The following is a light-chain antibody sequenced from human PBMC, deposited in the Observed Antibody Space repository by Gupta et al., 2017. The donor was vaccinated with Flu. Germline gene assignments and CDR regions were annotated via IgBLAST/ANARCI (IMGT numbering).Light chain of an antibody. CDR1: RGIGDW. CDR2: KAS. J-gene: IGKJ2*01. CDR3: QQYYDMFT. Sequence: DVRMTPPPSTLSASVGDRVTITCRASRGIGDWLAWYQQRPGKAPKVLISKASHLESGVPSRFSGSGSGTEFTLTISSLQPEDFATYYCQQYYDMFTFGQGTKLQI. V-gene: IGKV1-5*03.